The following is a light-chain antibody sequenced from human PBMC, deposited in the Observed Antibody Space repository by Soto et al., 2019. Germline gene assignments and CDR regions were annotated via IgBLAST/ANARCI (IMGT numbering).Light chain of an antibody. Sequence: EIVLTQSPATLSLSPGERATLSCRASQSVSSYLAWYQQKPGQAPRLLIYDASNGATGIPARFSGSGSGTDFTRTISSLEPEDVAVYYCQQRSNWPPITFGQGTKLEIK. CDR1: QSVSSY. CDR3: QQRSNWPPIT. CDR2: DAS. V-gene: IGKV3-11*01. J-gene: IGKJ2*01.